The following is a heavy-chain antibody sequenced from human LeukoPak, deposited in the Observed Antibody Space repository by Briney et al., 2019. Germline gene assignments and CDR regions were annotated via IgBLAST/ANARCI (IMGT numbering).Heavy chain of an antibody. Sequence: GGSLRLSCAASGFTFSSYGMHWVRQAPGKRLEWVAVISYDGSNKYYADSVKGRFTISRDNSKNTLYLQMNSLRAEDTAVYYCARGEYYYDLYFDYWGQGTLVTVSS. CDR2: ISYDGSNK. J-gene: IGHJ4*02. V-gene: IGHV3-30*03. CDR1: GFTFSSYG. D-gene: IGHD3-22*01. CDR3: ARGEYYYDLYFDY.